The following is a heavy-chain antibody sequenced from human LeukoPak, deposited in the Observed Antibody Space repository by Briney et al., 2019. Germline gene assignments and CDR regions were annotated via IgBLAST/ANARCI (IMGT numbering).Heavy chain of an antibody. Sequence: GGSLRLSCAASGFTFSSYSMNWVRQAPGKGLEWVSFISSSSNYIYYSDSVKGRFTISRDNAENSLYLLMNSLRAEDTAVYYCARENYGGNSERGYYFDYWGQGTLVTVSS. CDR3: ARENYGGNSERGYYFDY. CDR2: ISSSSNYI. J-gene: IGHJ4*02. CDR1: GFTFSSYS. D-gene: IGHD4-23*01. V-gene: IGHV3-21*01.